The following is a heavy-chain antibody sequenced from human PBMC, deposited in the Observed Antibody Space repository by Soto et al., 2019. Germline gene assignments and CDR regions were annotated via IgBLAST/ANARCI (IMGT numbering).Heavy chain of an antibody. CDR1: GFTFSRYD. J-gene: IGHJ4*02. D-gene: IGHD1-26*01. V-gene: IGHV3-33*01. CDR2: IWYDGSNK. Sequence: QLHLVESGGGVVQPGRSLRLSCAASGFTFSRYDMHWVRQAPGKGLEWVAIIWYDGSNKYYADSGKGRFTISRDNSKNTLYLQMNSLRVEATAVYYCATLHSGYLDFWGQGTLVTVSS. CDR3: ATLHSGYLDF.